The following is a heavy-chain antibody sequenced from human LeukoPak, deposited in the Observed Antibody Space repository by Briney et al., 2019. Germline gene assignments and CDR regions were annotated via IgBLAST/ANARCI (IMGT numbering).Heavy chain of an antibody. CDR1: GFTFSSSW. Sequence: GGSLRLSCAASGFTFSSSWMHWVRQAPGKGLVWVSRMDGDGNNIDYADSVKGRFIISRDNAKNMLYLQMYSLRAEDTAVYYCARNPRTDFASWGQGTLVTVSS. D-gene: IGHD4-17*01. CDR2: MDGDGNNI. V-gene: IGHV3-74*01. CDR3: ARNPRTDFAS. J-gene: IGHJ4*02.